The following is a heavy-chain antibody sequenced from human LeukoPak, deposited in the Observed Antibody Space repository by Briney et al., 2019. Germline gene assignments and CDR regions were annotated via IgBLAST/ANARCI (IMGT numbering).Heavy chain of an antibody. CDR1: GFTFSDHY. CDR2: IRNKANRDTT. J-gene: IGHJ4*02. V-gene: IGHV3-72*01. CDR3: TSALLKYSASLRY. Sequence: GFLRLSCAASGFTFSDHYMDWVRQAPGKGLEWVGRIRNKANRDTTEYAASVKGRFTISRDDSKNLLHLQMNSLKTEDTAVYYCTSALLKYSASLRYWGQGALVTVSS. D-gene: IGHD4-11*01.